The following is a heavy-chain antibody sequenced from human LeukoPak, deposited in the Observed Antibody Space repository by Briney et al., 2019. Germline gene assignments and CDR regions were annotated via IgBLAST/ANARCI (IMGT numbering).Heavy chain of an antibody. Sequence: GGSLRLSCAASGFSFSTYGMHWLRQAPGKGLEWVAFIRYDATHIPYADSVKGRFTISRDNSKNTLYLQMGSLRAEDTAAYYCSTEEQSSGSLFDYWGQGTLVTVSS. V-gene: IGHV3-30*02. J-gene: IGHJ4*02. CDR2: IRYDATHI. D-gene: IGHD3-22*01. CDR3: STEEQSSGSLFDY. CDR1: GFSFSTYG.